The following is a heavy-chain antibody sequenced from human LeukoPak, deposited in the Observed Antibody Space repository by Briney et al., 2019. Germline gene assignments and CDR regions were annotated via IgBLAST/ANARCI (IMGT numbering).Heavy chain of an antibody. CDR2: IYSGGST. Sequence: GGSLRLSCAASGFTVSSNYMSWVRQAPGKGLEWVSVIYSGGSTYYADSVKGRFTISRDNSKNTLYLQMNSLRAEDTAVYYCARERSYGSGWFDPWGQGTLVTVSS. J-gene: IGHJ5*02. V-gene: IGHV3-53*01. D-gene: IGHD5-18*01. CDR1: GFTVSSNY. CDR3: ARERSYGSGWFDP.